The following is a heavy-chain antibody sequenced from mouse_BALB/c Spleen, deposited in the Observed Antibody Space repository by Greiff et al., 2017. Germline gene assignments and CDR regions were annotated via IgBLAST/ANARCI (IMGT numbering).Heavy chain of an antibody. CDR1: GYSITSGYY. Sequence: EVKLEESGPGLVKPSQSLSLTCSVTGYSITSGYYWNWIRQFPGNKLEWMGYISYDGSNNYNPSLKNRISITRDTSKNQFFLKLNSVTTEDTATYYCARRGFAYWGQGTLVTVSA. CDR2: ISYDGSN. J-gene: IGHJ3*01. CDR3: ARRGFAY. V-gene: IGHV3-6*02.